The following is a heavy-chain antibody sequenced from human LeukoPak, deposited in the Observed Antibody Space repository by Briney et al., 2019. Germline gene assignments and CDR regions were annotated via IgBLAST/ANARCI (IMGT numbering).Heavy chain of an antibody. CDR2: IKQDGSEK. J-gene: IGHJ4*02. CDR3: ARADWDTAMIDY. Sequence: GGSLRLSCAASGFTFSSSAMSWVRQAPGKGLEWVANIKQDGSEKYYVDSVKGRFTISRDNAKNSLYLQMNSLRAEDTAVYYCARADWDTAMIDYWGQGTLVTVSS. D-gene: IGHD5-18*01. CDR1: GFTFSSSA. V-gene: IGHV3-7*01.